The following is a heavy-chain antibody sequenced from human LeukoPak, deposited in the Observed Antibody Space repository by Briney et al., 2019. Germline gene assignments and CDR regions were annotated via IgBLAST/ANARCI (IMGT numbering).Heavy chain of an antibody. CDR3: ARGVPAAYFDY. CDR2: IYYSGST. Sequence: SETLSLTCTVSGGSISSYYWSWIRQHPGKGLEWIGYIYYSGSTYYNPSLKSRVTISVDTSKNQFSLKLSSVTAADTAVYYCARGVPAAYFDYWGQGTLVTVSS. CDR1: GGSISSYY. D-gene: IGHD2-2*01. J-gene: IGHJ4*02. V-gene: IGHV4-59*06.